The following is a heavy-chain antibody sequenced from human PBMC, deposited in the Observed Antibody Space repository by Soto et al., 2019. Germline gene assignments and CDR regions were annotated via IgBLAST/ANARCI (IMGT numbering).Heavy chain of an antibody. D-gene: IGHD3-16*01. CDR1: GGSINSGGYY. V-gene: IGHV4-30-4*01. J-gene: IGHJ4*02. Sequence: SETLSLTCTVSGGSINSGGYYWSWIRQPPGKGLEWIGYIYNTGTSYYNPSLQTRVSISRDIYKNQFSLKLRSLTAADTAVFYCARGYVGKETDSWGQGTPVTVSS. CDR2: IYNTGTS. CDR3: ARGYVGKETDS.